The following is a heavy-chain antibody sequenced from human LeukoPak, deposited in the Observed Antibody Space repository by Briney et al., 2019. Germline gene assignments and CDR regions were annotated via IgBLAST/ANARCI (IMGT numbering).Heavy chain of an antibody. Sequence: GRSLRLSCAASGFTFHDYAMHWVRQAPGKGLEWVSGISWNGGTIDYADSVKGRFTISGDNAKNSLYLQMNSLRPEDMALYYCAKGPTYSSSSLFDYWGQGILVAVSS. V-gene: IGHV3-9*03. J-gene: IGHJ4*02. CDR2: ISWNGGTI. CDR3: AKGPTYSSSSLFDY. CDR1: GFTFHDYA. D-gene: IGHD6-6*01.